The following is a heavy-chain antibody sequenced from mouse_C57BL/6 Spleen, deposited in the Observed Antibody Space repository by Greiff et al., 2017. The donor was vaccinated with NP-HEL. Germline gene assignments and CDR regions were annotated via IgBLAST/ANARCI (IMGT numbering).Heavy chain of an antibody. CDR1: GYTFTSYW. V-gene: IGHV1-59*01. CDR3: ARRYYGSSYRYIDV. D-gene: IGHD1-1*01. J-gene: IGHJ1*03. CDR2: IDPSASYT. Sequence: QVQLQQPGAELVRPGTSVKLSCKASGYTFTSYWMHWVKQRPGQGLEWIGVIDPSASYTNYNQKFKGKATLTVDTSSSTAYMQLSSLTSEDSAVYYCARRYYGSSYRYIDVWGTGTTVTVSS.